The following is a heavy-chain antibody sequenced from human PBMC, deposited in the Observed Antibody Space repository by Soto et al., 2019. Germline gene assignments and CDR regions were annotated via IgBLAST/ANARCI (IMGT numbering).Heavy chain of an antibody. Sequence: GGSLRLSCAASGFTVSSNYMSWVRQAPGKGLEWVSVIYSGGSTYYADSVKGRFTISRDNSKNTRYLQMNSRRAEDTAVYYCARSPTQSRYCSSTSCYPEVVVAPYYYYYMDVWGKGTTVTVSS. V-gene: IGHV3-66*01. CDR1: GFTVSSNY. D-gene: IGHD2-2*01. CDR3: ARSPTQSRYCSSTSCYPEVVVAPYYYYYMDV. CDR2: IYSGGST. J-gene: IGHJ6*03.